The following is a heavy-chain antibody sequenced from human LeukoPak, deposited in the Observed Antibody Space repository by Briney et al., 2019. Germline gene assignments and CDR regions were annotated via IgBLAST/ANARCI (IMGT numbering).Heavy chain of an antibody. Sequence: PGGSLRLSCAASGFTFSSYGMHWVRQAPGKGLEWVAFIRYDGSNKYYADSVKGRFTISRDNSKNTLYLQMNSLRAEDTAVYYCAKDLWIVPAATPFDYWGQGTPVTVSS. CDR1: GFTFSSYG. CDR3: AKDLWIVPAATPFDY. CDR2: IRYDGSNK. D-gene: IGHD2-2*01. J-gene: IGHJ4*02. V-gene: IGHV3-30*02.